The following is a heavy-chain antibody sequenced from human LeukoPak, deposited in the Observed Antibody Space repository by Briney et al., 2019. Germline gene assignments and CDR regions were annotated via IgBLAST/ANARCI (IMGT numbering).Heavy chain of an antibody. J-gene: IGHJ4*02. V-gene: IGHV3-48*03. CDR3: ARGSAVAGTGDY. CDR1: GFSFSIYE. D-gene: IGHD6-19*01. CDR2: ISNSGSTI. Sequence: GGSLRLSCVVSGFSFSIYEMNWVRQAPGKGLEWVSYISNSGSTIYYADSVKGRFTISRDNAKNTLYLQMNSLRAEDTAVYYCARGSAVAGTGDYWGQGTLVTVSS.